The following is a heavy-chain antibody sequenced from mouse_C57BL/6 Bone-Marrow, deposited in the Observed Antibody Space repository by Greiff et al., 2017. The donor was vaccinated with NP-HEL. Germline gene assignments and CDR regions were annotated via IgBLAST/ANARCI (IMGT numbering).Heavy chain of an antibody. D-gene: IGHD1-1*01. V-gene: IGHV1-18*01. CDR2: INPNNGGT. Sequence: EVQLQQSGPELVKPGASVKIPCKASGYTFTDYNMDWVKQSHGKSLEWIGDINPNNGGTSYNQKFKGKATLTVDKSSSTAYMELRSLTSEDTAVYYCAKATVVDYAMDYWGQGTSVTVSS. J-gene: IGHJ4*01. CDR3: AKATVVDYAMDY. CDR1: GYTFTDYN.